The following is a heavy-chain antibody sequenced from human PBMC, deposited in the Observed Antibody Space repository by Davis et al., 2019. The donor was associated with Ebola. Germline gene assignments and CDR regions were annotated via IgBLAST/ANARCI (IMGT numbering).Heavy chain of an antibody. V-gene: IGHV1-8*02. D-gene: IGHD1-1*01. Sequence: ASVKVSCKASGYTFTSYYIHWERQATGQGLEWMGWMNPISGYARIVQKFQGRVTMTRDTSIGTAYMELSRLRSDDTAVYYCASFGQLVESYYFDYWGQGTLVTVSS. CDR1: GYTFTSYY. CDR3: ASFGQLVESYYFDY. CDR2: MNPISGYA. J-gene: IGHJ4*02.